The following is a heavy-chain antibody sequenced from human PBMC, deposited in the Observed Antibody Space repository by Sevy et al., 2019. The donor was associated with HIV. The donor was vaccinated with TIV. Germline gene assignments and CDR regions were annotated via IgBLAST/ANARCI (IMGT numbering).Heavy chain of an antibody. CDR2: INQDGSEK. V-gene: IGHV3-7*01. D-gene: IGHD1-7*01. CDR1: GFTFSNYW. CDR3: AREQITGSKPEYFDS. J-gene: IGHJ4*02. Sequence: GRSLRLSCAASGFTFSNYWMSWVRQAPGKGLECMANINQDGSEKYYLDSVKGRFIVSRDNAKNSLYLQMNSLRAEDSAVYYCAREQITGSKPEYFDSWGQGTLVTVSS.